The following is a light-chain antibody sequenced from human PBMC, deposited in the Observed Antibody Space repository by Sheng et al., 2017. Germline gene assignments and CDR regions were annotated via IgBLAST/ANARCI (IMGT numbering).Light chain of an antibody. Sequence: EIVMTQSPATLSVSPGERATLSCRASQSVSSSYLAWYQQKPGQAPRLLIYGASSRATGIPDRFSGSGSGTDFTLTISRLEPEDFATYYCHQYNGYTFTFGGGTKVEMK. CDR1: QSVSSSY. V-gene: IGKV3-20*01. CDR3: HQYNGYTFT. CDR2: GAS. J-gene: IGKJ4*01.